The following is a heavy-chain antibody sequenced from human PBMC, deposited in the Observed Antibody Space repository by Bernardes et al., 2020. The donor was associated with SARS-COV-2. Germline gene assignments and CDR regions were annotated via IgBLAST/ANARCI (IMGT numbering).Heavy chain of an antibody. CDR2: IGDDGTTT. CDR1: GFILSDYW. CDR3: EKRAVTGGRWYFDL. J-gene: IGHJ2*01. V-gene: IGHV3-74*03. Sequence: GGSLRLSCEASGFILSDYWMHWVRQVPGKGLVWVSRIGDDGTTTTYADSVKGRFTVSRDKAKNTLYLQMNNLRVEDTAVYYCEKRAVTGGRWYFDLWGRGTLVTVSS. D-gene: IGHD6-19*01.